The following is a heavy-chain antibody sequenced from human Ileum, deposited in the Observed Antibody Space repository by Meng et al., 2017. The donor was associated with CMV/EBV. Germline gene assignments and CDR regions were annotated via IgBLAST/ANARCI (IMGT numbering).Heavy chain of an antibody. Sequence: ASGFTFSNYWMLWVRQVPGKGLVWVSRINPDGSTTSYEDSVKGRFTISRDNAKNTVYLQLNSLRADDTAVYYCARGGSDSPRGHDYRGQGTLVTVSS. CDR2: INPDGSTT. CDR3: ARGGSDSPRGHDY. CDR1: GFTFSNYW. D-gene: IGHD2-15*01. V-gene: IGHV3-74*01. J-gene: IGHJ4*02.